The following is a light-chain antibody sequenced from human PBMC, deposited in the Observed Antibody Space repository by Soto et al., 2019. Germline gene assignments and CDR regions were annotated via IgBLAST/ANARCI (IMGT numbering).Light chain of an antibody. V-gene: IGKV3-20*01. CDR3: QQYGNSPQT. Sequence: EIVLTQSPGTLSLSPGERATLSCRASQSVSSTYLAWYQQRPGQTPKLLNYEASTSATGIPDRFSGSRSGTDYTLTIGRLEAADFPVYYCQQYGNSPQTFGQGTKVDTK. CDR1: QSVSSTY. CDR2: EAS. J-gene: IGKJ1*01.